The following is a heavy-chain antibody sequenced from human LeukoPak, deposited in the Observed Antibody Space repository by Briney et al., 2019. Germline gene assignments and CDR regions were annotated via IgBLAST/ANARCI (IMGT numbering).Heavy chain of an antibody. CDR3: AREHGIAAAGTSTDY. CDR2: ISSSGSTI. Sequence: GGSLRLSCAASGFTFSSYEMNWVRQAPGKGLEWVAYISSSGSTIYYADSVKGRFTISRDNAKNSLYLQMNSLRAEDTAVYYCAREHGIAAAGTSTDYWGQGTLVTVSS. CDR1: GFTFSSYE. J-gene: IGHJ4*02. V-gene: IGHV3-48*03. D-gene: IGHD6-13*01.